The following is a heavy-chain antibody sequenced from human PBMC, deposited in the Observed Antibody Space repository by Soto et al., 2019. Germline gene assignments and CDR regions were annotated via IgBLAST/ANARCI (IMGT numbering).Heavy chain of an antibody. CDR2: ISSSSTTI. D-gene: IGHD3-10*01. V-gene: IGHV3-48*01. CDR3: GRGYRSGSYSA. CDR1: GFTFATCG. Sequence: EVQLVESGGALVQPGGSLRLSCAASGFTFATCGMTWVRQAPGKGLEWLSYISSSSTTIYYADSVKGRLTVSRDNAKNSLYLQMNSLRAEDTAVYYCGRGYRSGSYSAWGRGTLVTVSS. J-gene: IGHJ5*02.